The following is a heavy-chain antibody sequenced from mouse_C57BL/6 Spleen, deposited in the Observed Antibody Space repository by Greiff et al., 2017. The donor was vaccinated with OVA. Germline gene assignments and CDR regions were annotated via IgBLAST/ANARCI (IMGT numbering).Heavy chain of an antibody. V-gene: IGHV3-6*01. CDR3: ARGPGDYFDY. Sequence: EVQLQQSGPGLVKPSQSLSLTCSVTGYSITSGYYWNWIRQFPGNKLEWMGYISYDGSNNYNSSLKNRISITRDTSKNQFFLKLNSVTTEDTATYYCARGPGDYFDYWGQGTTLTVSS. CDR1: GYSITSGYY. J-gene: IGHJ2*01. CDR2: ISYDGSN.